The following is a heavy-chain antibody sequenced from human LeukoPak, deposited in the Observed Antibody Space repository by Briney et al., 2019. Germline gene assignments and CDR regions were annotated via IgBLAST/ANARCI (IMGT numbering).Heavy chain of an antibody. D-gene: IGHD3-22*01. CDR3: ATYYYDSGGFHFHH. Sequence: GGSLRLSCAASGFTFRSYGMHWVRQAPGKGLEYVSAISSIGGRTYYANSVKGRFTISRDNSRNTQYLQMGSLRAEDMAVYYCATYYYDSGGFHFHHWGQGTLVTVSS. V-gene: IGHV3-64*01. CDR1: GFTFRSYG. CDR2: ISSIGGRT. J-gene: IGHJ1*01.